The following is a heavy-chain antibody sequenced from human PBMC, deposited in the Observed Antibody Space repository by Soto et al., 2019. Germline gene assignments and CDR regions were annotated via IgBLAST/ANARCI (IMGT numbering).Heavy chain of an antibody. J-gene: IGHJ3*02. CDR3: ARYCSGGSCYRDAFDI. V-gene: IGHV4-59*12. CDR2: IYYSGNT. Sequence: PSETLSLTCTVSGGSISSYYWTWIRQPPGKGLEWIGHIYYSGNTNYNPSLKSRVTISVATSKTQFSLKLSSVTAADTAVYYCARYCSGGSCYRDAFDIWGQGTMVTVSS. D-gene: IGHD2-15*01. CDR1: GGSISSYY.